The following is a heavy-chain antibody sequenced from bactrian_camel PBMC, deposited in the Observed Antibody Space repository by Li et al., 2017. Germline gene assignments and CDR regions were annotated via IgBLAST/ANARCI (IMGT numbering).Heavy chain of an antibody. V-gene: IGHV3S54*01. Sequence: VQLVESGGGSVQVGGSLRLSCKWSYWPSSRKCLAWFRQFPGKEREGVARIATGSGNTYYADSVKGRFTISQDSARNTVYLQMNNLQPEDTATYYCAEGRGSRGEHCYSLNYWGQGTQVTVS. CDR3: AEGRGSRGEHCYSLNY. CDR2: IATGSGNT. CDR1: PSSRKC. D-gene: IGHD6*01. J-gene: IGHJ4*01.